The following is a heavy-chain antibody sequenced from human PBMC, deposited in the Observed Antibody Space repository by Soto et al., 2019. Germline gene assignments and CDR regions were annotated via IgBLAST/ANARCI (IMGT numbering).Heavy chain of an antibody. D-gene: IGHD3-3*01. Sequence: PSETLSLTCTVSGGSISSYYWSWIRQPPGKGLEWIGYIYYSGSTNYNPSLKSRVTMTRDTSISTAYMELSRLRSDDTAAYYCARDKRFLEWSDYYYYGMDVWGQGTTVTVSS. J-gene: IGHJ6*02. CDR1: GGSISSYY. V-gene: IGHV4-59*01. CDR2: IYYSGST. CDR3: ARDKRFLEWSDYYYYGMDV.